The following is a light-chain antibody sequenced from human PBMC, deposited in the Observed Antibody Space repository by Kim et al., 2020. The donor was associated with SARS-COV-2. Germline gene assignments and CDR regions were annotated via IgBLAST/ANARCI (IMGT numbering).Light chain of an antibody. CDR1: QNIRNN. Sequence: EIVMTQSPATLSVSPGERATLSCRASQNIRNNLAWYQQKPGQAPRLLISGASTRVTGIPARFSGSGSGTEFTLTISSLQSEDFAVYYCQQYKSWRGTFGGGTKVDIK. CDR3: QQYKSWRGT. V-gene: IGKV3-15*01. CDR2: GAS. J-gene: IGKJ4*01.